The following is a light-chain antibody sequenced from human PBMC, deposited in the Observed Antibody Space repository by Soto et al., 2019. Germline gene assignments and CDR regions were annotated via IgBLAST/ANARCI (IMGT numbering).Light chain of an antibody. V-gene: IGKV3-11*01. CDR2: DAS. CDR1: QSVSSS. J-gene: IGKJ5*01. Sequence: EIVLTQSPATLSLSPGKRATLSCRASQSVSSSLAWYQQKPGQAPRLLIYDASNRATGIPARFSGSGSGTDFTLTISSLEPEDFALYYCQQRTNWPITFGQGTRLEI. CDR3: QQRTNWPIT.